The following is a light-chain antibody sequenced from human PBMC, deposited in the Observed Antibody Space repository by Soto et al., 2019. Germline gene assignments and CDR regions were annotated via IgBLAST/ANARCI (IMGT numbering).Light chain of an antibody. V-gene: IGLV1-40*01. CDR1: RSNIGAGFD. CDR2: ANT. CDR3: QSYDNTLSAPV. Sequence: QPVLTQPPSVSGAPGQRVTISCTGSRSNIGAGFDVHWYQHLPGTAPKLIIHANTDRPSGVPDRFSGSKSGTSASLAIAGLQAEDESDYYCQSYDNTLSAPVFGGGTKVTVL. J-gene: IGLJ2*01.